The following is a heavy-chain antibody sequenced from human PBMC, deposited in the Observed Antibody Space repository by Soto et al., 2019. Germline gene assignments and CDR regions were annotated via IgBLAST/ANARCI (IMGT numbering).Heavy chain of an antibody. V-gene: IGHV3-30*18. CDR1: GFTFSSYG. D-gene: IGHD6-6*01. CDR2: ISYDGSNK. J-gene: IGHJ6*02. CDR3: AKDLDPVYSSSSEGYYYGMDV. Sequence: GGSLRLSCAASGFTFSSYGMHWVRKAPGKGLEWVAVISYDGSNKYYADSVKGRFTISRDNSKNTLYLQMNSLRAEDTAVYYCAKDLDPVYSSSSEGYYYGMDVWGQGTTVTVSS.